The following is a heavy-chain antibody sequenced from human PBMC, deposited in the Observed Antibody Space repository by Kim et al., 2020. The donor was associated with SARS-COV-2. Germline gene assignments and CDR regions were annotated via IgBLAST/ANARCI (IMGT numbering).Heavy chain of an antibody. J-gene: IGHJ4*02. Sequence: NTYYAAYVKGRFTISREDSKNTLYLQMSSLGVEDTALYYCTRGKRGQYDYWGQGSLVSVSS. CDR2: NT. CDR3: TRGKRGQYDY. D-gene: IGHD3-10*01. V-gene: IGHV3-30*07.